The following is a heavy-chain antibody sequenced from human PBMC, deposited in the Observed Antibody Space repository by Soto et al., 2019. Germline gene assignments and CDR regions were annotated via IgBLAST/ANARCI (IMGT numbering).Heavy chain of an antibody. CDR1: GFTFSSYA. Sequence: GGSLRLSCAASGFTFSSYAMSWVRQAPGKGLEWVSAISGSGISTYYADSVKGRFTISRDNSKNTLYLQMNSLRAEDTAVYYYARDQLYYNDISGRPLNAFDVWGQGTMVTVSS. CDR3: ARDQLYYNDISGRPLNAFDV. J-gene: IGHJ3*01. V-gene: IGHV3-23*01. D-gene: IGHD3-22*01. CDR2: ISGSGIST.